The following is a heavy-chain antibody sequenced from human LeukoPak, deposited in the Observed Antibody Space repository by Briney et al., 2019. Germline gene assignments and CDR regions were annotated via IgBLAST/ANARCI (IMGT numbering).Heavy chain of an antibody. Sequence: GRSLRPSCAASGFTFSSYGMHWVRQAPGKGLEWVAVIWYDGSNKYYADSVKGRFTISRDNSKNTLYLQMNSLRAEDTAVCYCAKDRRNYYDSSGYLFSDAFDIWGQGTMVTVSS. CDR1: GFTFSSYG. CDR3: AKDRRNYYDSSGYLFSDAFDI. D-gene: IGHD3-22*01. V-gene: IGHV3-33*06. CDR2: IWYDGSNK. J-gene: IGHJ3*02.